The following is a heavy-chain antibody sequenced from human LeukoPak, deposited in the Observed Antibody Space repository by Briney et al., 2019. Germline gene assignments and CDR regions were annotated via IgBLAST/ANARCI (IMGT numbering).Heavy chain of an antibody. J-gene: IGHJ4*02. CDR3: ARGLSHCSGGSCYSYYFDY. CDR1: GFTFSSYA. CDR2: ISSNGGST. D-gene: IGHD2-15*01. Sequence: GGSLRLSCAASGFTFSSYAMHWVRQAPGKGLEYVSAISSNGGSTYYANSVKGRFTISRDNSKNTLYLQMGSLRAEDMAMYYCARGLSHCSGGSCYSYYFDYWGQGTLVTVSS. V-gene: IGHV3-64*01.